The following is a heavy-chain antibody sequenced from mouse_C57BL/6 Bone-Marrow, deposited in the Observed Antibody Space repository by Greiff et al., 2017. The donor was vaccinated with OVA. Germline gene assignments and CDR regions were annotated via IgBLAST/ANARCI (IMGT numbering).Heavy chain of an antibody. CDR2: IDPNSGGT. CDR3: ARWGDYDSTRAMDY. CDR1: GYTFTSYW. Sequence: QVQLQQPGAELVKPGASVTLSCKASGYTFTSYWMHWVKQRPGRGLEWIGRIDPNSGGTKYNEKFTNKATLTVDKPSSTAYMQLSSLTSEDSAVYYCARWGDYDSTRAMDYWGQGTSVTVSS. V-gene: IGHV1-72*01. J-gene: IGHJ4*01. D-gene: IGHD2-4*01.